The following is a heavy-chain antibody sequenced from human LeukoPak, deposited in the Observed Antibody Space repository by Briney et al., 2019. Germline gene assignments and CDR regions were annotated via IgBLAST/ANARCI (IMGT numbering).Heavy chain of an antibody. CDR3: GRGYPGVGGDYGMDV. Sequence: GGSLRLSCAASGFTFSDYYMTWIRQAPGKGLEWVSYITSSGSTVYYADSVKGRFTISRDNAKNSLSLQMNSLRAEDTAVYYCGRGYPGVGGDYGMDVWGQGTTVTVSS. CDR2: ITSSGSTV. D-gene: IGHD3-16*01. J-gene: IGHJ6*02. CDR1: GFTFSDYY. V-gene: IGHV3-11*01.